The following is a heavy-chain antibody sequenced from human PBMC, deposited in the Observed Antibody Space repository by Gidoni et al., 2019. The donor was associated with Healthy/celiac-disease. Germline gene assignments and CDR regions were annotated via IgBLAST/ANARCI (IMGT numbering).Heavy chain of an antibody. J-gene: IGHJ4*02. CDR2: INPNRGGT. D-gene: IGHD3-3*01. CDR1: GYTFTGYY. CDR3: ARSKMESPFPDY. V-gene: IGHV1-2*02. Sequence: QVQLVQTGAEVKTPGASVKVSCKDSGYTFTGYYMHGVRQAPGQGLEWMGWINPNRGGTNYAQKFQHRVTMTRDTSISTAYMELSRLRSDDTAVYYCARSKMESPFPDYWGQGTLVTVSS.